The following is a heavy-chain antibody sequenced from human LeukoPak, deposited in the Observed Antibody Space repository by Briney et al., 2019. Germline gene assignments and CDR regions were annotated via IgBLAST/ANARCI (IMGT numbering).Heavy chain of an antibody. CDR1: GGSFSGYY. CDR3: AGVVVAATQGGAFDI. J-gene: IGHJ3*02. Sequence: SETLSLTCAVYGGSFSGYYWSWIRQPPGKGLEWIGEINHTGSTNDNPSLKSRVTISVDTSKNQFSLKLSSVTAADTAVYYCAGVVVAATQGGAFDIWGQGTMVTVSS. D-gene: IGHD2-15*01. V-gene: IGHV4-34*01. CDR2: INHTGST.